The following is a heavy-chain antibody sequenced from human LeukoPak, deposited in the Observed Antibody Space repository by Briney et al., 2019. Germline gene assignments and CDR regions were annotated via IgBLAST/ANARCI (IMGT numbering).Heavy chain of an antibody. V-gene: IGHV4-38-2*02. CDR1: GYSISSGYY. J-gene: IGHJ4*02. CDR3: ARALYYYGSGSSDY. D-gene: IGHD3-10*01. CDR2: IYHSGST. Sequence: SETLSLTCTVSGYSISSGYYWGWIRQPPGKGLEWIGSIYHSGSTYYNPSLKSRVTISVDTSKNQFSLKLSSVTAADTAVYYCARALYYYGSGSSDYWGQGTLVTVSS.